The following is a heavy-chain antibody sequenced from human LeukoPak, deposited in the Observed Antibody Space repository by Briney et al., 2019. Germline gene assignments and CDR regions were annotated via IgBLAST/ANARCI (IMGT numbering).Heavy chain of an antibody. V-gene: IGHV3-33*01. D-gene: IGHD6-13*01. CDR1: GFIFTGYG. CDR3: ARGSVTAAGYYLDY. Sequence: GGSLRLSCAASGFIFTGYGMHWVRQAPGKGLEWVAIIWYDGSDKYYADSVKGRFTISRDNSKNTLYLQMNTLRAEGTAVYYCARGSVTAAGYYLDYWGQGTLVTVSS. CDR2: IWYDGSDK. J-gene: IGHJ4*02.